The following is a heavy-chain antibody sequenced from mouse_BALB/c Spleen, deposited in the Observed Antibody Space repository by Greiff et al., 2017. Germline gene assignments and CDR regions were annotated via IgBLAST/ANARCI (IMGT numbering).Heavy chain of an antibody. V-gene: IGHV3-2*02. CDR1: GYSITSDYA. D-gene: IGHD1-1*01. Sequence: EVQLVASGPGLVKPSQSLSLTCTVTGYSITSDYAWTWIRQFPGNKLEWSGYISYSGSTSYNPSLKSRISITRDTSKNQFFLQLNSVTTEDTATYCCAKYDGSSNGIDYWGEGTSVTVSS. J-gene: IGHJ4*01. CDR3: AKYDGSSNGIDY. CDR2: ISYSGST.